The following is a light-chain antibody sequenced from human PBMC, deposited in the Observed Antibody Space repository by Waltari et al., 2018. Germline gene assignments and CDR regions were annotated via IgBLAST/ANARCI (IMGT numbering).Light chain of an antibody. V-gene: IGLV3-21*02. CDR1: NIGSKR. Sequence: SYVLTQPPSVSVAPGQTAIITCGGDNIGSKRCHWYQQRAGQAPVLVVHDDNDRPSGIPERLSGSNSGNTATLTISRVEAGDEADFYCQVWDSGSGRPQVIFGGGTRLTVL. J-gene: IGLJ2*01. CDR2: DDN. CDR3: QVWDSGSGRPQVI.